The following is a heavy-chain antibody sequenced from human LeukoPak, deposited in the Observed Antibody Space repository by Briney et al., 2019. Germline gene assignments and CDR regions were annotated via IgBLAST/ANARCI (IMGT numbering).Heavy chain of an antibody. V-gene: IGHV4-59*01. J-gene: IGHJ4*02. CDR1: GGSISSYY. Sequence: SETLSLTYTVSGGSISSYYWSWIRQPPGKGLEWIGYIYYSGSTNYNPSLKSRVTISVDTSKNQFSLKLSSVTAADTAVYYCARVHSGSYRGDYWGQGTLVTVSS. D-gene: IGHD1-26*01. CDR3: ARVHSGSYRGDY. CDR2: IYYSGST.